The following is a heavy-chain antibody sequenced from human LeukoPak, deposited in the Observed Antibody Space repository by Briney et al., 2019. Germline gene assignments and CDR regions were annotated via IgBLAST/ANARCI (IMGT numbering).Heavy chain of an antibody. J-gene: IGHJ4*02. V-gene: IGHV3-23*01. CDR1: GCTFKNYA. Sequence: GGSLRLSCAASGCTFKNYALSWVRQAPGKGLEWVSGFSVNGRDTYYADFVKRRFTIARDIAKNTLYLQLNSLRAEDTPTYYCANPGRMAAVFFDSWGQRTLVSVST. D-gene: IGHD5-24*01. CDR2: FSVNGRDT. CDR3: ANPGRMAAVFFDS.